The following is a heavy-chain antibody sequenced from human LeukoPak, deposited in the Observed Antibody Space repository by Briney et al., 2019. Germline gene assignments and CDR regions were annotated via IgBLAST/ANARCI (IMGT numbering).Heavy chain of an antibody. CDR3: AKEGAAAGSFDY. D-gene: IGHD6-13*01. CDR2: ISGSGGST. J-gene: IGHJ4*02. V-gene: IGHV3-23*01. Sequence: GSLRLSCAASGFTFSNYAMNWVRQAPGKGLEWVSVISGSGGSTYYADSVKGRFTISRDNSKNTLYLQMNSLRAEDTAVYYCAKEGAAAGSFDYWGQGTLVTVSS. CDR1: GFTFSNYA.